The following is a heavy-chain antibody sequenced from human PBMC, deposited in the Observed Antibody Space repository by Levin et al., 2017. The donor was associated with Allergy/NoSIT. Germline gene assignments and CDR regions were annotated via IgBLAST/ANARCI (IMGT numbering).Heavy chain of an antibody. Sequence: GESLKISCKASGYTFTGYYMHWVRQAPGQGLEWMGWINPNSGGTNYAQKFQGRVTMTRDTSISTAYMELSRLRSDDTAVYYCARDLPIFGKHRQDYYYGMDVWGQGTTVTVSS. D-gene: IGHD3-3*01. CDR3: ARDLPIFGKHRQDYYYGMDV. V-gene: IGHV1-2*02. CDR1: GYTFTGYY. CDR2: INPNSGGT. J-gene: IGHJ6*02.